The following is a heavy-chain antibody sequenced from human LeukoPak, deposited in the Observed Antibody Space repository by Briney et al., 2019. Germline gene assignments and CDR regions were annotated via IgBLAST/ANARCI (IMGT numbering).Heavy chain of an antibody. CDR3: ARVSTVTTSLYYYMDV. D-gene: IGHD4-11*01. J-gene: IGHJ6*03. Sequence: ASVKVSCKASGYTFTSYGINWVRQAPGQGLEWMGWISAYNGNTNYAQKLQGRVTMTTDTSTSTAYMELRSLRSDDTAVYYCARVSTVTTSLYYYMDVWGKGTTVTVSS. V-gene: IGHV1-18*01. CDR1: GYTFTSYG. CDR2: ISAYNGNT.